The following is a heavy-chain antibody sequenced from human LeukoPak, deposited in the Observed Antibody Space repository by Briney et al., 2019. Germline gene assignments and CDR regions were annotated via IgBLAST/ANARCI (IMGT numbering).Heavy chain of an antibody. J-gene: IGHJ4*02. CDR1: GFTFSDHY. Sequence: GGSLRLSCAASGFTFSDHYMDWVRQAPGKGLEWVSAISGSGGSTYYADSVKGRFTISRDNSKNTLYLQMNSLRAEDTAVYYCAKDGDCSGGSCYYYFDYWGQGTLATVSS. CDR2: ISGSGGST. V-gene: IGHV3-23*01. CDR3: AKDGDCSGGSCYYYFDY. D-gene: IGHD2-15*01.